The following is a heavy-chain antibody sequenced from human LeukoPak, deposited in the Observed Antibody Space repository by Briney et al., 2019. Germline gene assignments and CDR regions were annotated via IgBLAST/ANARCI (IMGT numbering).Heavy chain of an antibody. CDR2: IYYSGST. V-gene: IGHV4-39*07. D-gene: IGHD1-26*01. CDR1: GGSISSYY. CDR3: ARDQGGSSFDY. Sequence: SETLSLTCTVSGGSISSYYWGWIRQPPGKGLEWIGSIYYSGSTYYNPSLKSRVTISVDTSKNQFSLKLSSVTAADTAVYYCARDQGGSSFDYWGQGTLVTVSS. J-gene: IGHJ4*02.